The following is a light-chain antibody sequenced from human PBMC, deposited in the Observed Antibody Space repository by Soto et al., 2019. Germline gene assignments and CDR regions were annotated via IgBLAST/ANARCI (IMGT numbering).Light chain of an antibody. J-gene: IGLJ1*01. CDR3: QSYDRSLGVYV. Sequence: VLTQPPSVSGAAGQGVTISCTGTSSNIGAGYDVPWYQHLPGTAPKLLIYGNTIRPSGVPDRFSGSKSGTSASLAITGLQAEDEADYYCQSYDRSLGVYVFGTDTKVTAL. CDR1: SSNIGAGYD. V-gene: IGLV1-40*01. CDR2: GNT.